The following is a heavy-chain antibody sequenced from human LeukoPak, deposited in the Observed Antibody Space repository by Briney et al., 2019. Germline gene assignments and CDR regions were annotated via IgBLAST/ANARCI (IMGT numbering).Heavy chain of an antibody. CDR2: IRSKAISYAT. D-gene: IGHD1-26*01. Sequence: GGSLKLSCAASGFTFSGSAMHWVRQASGKGLEWVGRIRSKAISYATAYAASVKGRFTISRDDSKNTAYLQMNSLKTEDTAVYYCSSTSAAGFAYWGQGTLVTVSS. V-gene: IGHV3-73*01. CDR1: GFTFSGSA. J-gene: IGHJ4*02. CDR3: SSTSAAGFAY.